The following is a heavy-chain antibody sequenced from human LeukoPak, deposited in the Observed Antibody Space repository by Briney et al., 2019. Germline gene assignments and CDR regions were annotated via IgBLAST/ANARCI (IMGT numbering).Heavy chain of an antibody. CDR3: AKGRSLVLISATRNWFDL. D-gene: IGHD2/OR15-2a*01. CDR2: INPKSGDT. CDR1: GYSFTGYY. V-gene: IGHV1-2*02. Sequence: ASVKVSCKASGYSFTGYYIHWVRQAPGQGLEWMGWINPKSGDTDYAQKLQGRVTMTRDTFISTAYMELSSLRSDDTAVYYCAKGRSLVLISATRNWFDLWGQGTLVTVSS. J-gene: IGHJ5*02.